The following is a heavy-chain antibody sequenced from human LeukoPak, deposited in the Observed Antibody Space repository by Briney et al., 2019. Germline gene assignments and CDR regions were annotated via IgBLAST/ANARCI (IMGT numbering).Heavy chain of an antibody. D-gene: IGHD2-15*01. Sequence: SVNVSCKASGFSFTMSAVQWVRQARGQRLEWIGWIVVGSGSTDYAQKFQERVTITRDMSTSTACMELRSLRIEDTAIYYCAAESEVAVTGYYYNGMDVWGQGTTVTVS. CDR3: AAESEVAVTGYYYNGMDV. J-gene: IGHJ6*02. CDR2: IVVGSGST. V-gene: IGHV1-58*01. CDR1: GFSFTMSA.